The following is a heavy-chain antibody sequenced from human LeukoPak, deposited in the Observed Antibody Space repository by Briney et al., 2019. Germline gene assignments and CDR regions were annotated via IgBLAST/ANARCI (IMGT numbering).Heavy chain of an antibody. J-gene: IGHJ4*02. CDR3: ARVVSGSYYNLFDY. V-gene: IGHV3-48*03. CDR2: ISSSGSTI. Sequence: GGSLRLSCAASGFTFSSYEMNWVRQAPGKGLEWVSYISSSGSTIYYADSVKGRFTISRDNAKNSLYLQMNSLRAEDTAVYYCARVVSGSYYNLFDYWGQGTLVTVSS. CDR1: GFTFSSYE. D-gene: IGHD3-10*01.